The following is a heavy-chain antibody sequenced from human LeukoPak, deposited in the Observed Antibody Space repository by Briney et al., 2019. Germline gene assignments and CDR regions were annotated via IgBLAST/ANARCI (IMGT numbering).Heavy chain of an antibody. Sequence: QPGGSLRLSCAASGFTFSSYAMSWVRQAPGKGLEWVSAISGSGGSTYYADSVKGRFTTSRDNSKNTLYLQMNSLRAEDTAVYYCAKARDSSGWYFDYWGQGTLVTVSS. CDR3: AKARDSSGWYFDY. J-gene: IGHJ4*02. D-gene: IGHD6-19*01. CDR2: ISGSGGST. V-gene: IGHV3-23*01. CDR1: GFTFSSYA.